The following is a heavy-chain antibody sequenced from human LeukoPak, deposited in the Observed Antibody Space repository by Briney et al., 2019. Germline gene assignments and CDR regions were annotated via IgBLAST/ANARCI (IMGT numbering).Heavy chain of an antibody. CDR3: AREPMVKLLDY. J-gene: IGHJ4*02. CDR2: ISSSSSYI. Sequence: GGSLRLSCAASGFTFDDYAMHWVRQAPGKGLEWVSSISSSSSYIYYADSVKGRFTISRDNAKNSLYLQMNSLRAEDTAVYYCAREPMVKLLDYWGQGTLVTVSS. CDR1: GFTFDDYA. V-gene: IGHV3-21*01. D-gene: IGHD5-18*01.